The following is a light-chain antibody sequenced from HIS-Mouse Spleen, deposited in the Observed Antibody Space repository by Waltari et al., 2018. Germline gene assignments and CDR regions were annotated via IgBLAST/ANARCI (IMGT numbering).Light chain of an antibody. J-gene: IGLJ1*01. CDR1: SSDVGGYNY. Sequence: QSALTQPRSVSGSPGQSVTISCTGTSSDVGGYNYVSWYQQHPGKPPKLMIYAVSKRPSGVPDRFSGSKSGNTASLTISGLQAEDEADYYCCSYAGSYTYVFGTGTKVTVL. CDR2: AVS. CDR3: CSYAGSYTYV. V-gene: IGLV2-11*01.